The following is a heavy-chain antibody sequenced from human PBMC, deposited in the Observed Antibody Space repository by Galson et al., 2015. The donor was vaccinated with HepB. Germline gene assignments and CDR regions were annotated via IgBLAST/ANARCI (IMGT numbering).Heavy chain of an antibody. CDR2: IYTSGST. CDR3: ARELIVVVPAAIARWFDP. J-gene: IGHJ5*02. D-gene: IGHD2-2*01. V-gene: IGHV4-4*07. Sequence: QPAGKGLEWIGRIYTSGSTNYNPSLKSRVTTSVDTSKNQFSLKLSSVTAADTAVYYCARELIVVVPAAIARWFDPWGQGTLVTVSS.